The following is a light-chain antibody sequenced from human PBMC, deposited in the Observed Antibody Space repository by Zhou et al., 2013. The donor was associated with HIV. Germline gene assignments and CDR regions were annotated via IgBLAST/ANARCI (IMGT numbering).Light chain of an antibody. V-gene: IGKV1-9*01. CDR1: QSISSY. CDR2: AAS. J-gene: IGKJ5*01. CDR3: QQLNTYSIT. Sequence: DIQMTQSPSSLSASVGDRVTITCRASQSISSYLNWYQHKPGKAPKLLIYAASTLQSGVPSRFSGSGSGTDFTLTISSLQPEDFATYYCQQLNTYSITFGQGTRLEIK.